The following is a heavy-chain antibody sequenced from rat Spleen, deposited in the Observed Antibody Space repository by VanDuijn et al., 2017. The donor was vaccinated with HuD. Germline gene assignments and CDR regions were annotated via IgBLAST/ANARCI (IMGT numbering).Heavy chain of an antibody. CDR2: FSYDGSTT. Sequence: EVQLVESGGGLVQPGRSLKLSCAASGFTFSDFNMAWVRQSPKKGLEWVATFSYDGSTTYYRDSVKGRFIISRDNTKNTLYLQMNSLRSEDTATYYCTRRYSSNFFAYWGQGTLVTVSS. CDR1: GFTFSDFN. J-gene: IGHJ3*01. D-gene: IGHD1-2*01. CDR3: TRRYSSNFFAY. V-gene: IGHV5-7*01.